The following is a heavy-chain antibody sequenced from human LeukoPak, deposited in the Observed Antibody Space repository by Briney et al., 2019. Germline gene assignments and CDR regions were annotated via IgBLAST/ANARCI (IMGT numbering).Heavy chain of an antibody. V-gene: IGHV3-74*01. D-gene: IGHD3-3*01. CDR1: GFTFRSYW. CDR2: LNFDGSDT. Sequence: GGSLRLSCATSGFTFRSYWMHWVRHAPGKGLVWVSRLNFDGSDTSYADSVKGRFTISRDNAKNTLYLQMNSLRAEDTAVYYCARRFQNALRALSDDAFDVWGQGTMVTVSS. J-gene: IGHJ3*01. CDR3: ARRFQNALRALSDDAFDV.